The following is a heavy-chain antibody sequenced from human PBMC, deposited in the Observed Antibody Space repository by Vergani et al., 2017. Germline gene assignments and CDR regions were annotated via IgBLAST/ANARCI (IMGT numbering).Heavy chain of an antibody. V-gene: IGHV1-69*18. CDR1: GGTFSSYA. J-gene: IGHJ4*02. CDR2: IIPIFGTA. Sequence: QVQLVQSGAEVKKPGSSVKVSCKASGGTFSSYAISWVRQAPGQGLEWMGRIIPIFGTANYAQKFQGRVTITAHDATSTAYMELSSLRSEDTAVYYCARSSIFECTVTHTGLDYWGQGTLVTVSS. D-gene: IGHD4-17*01. CDR3: ARSSIFECTVTHTGLDY.